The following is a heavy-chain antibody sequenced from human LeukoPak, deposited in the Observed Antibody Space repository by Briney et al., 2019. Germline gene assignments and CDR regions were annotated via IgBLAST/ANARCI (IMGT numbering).Heavy chain of an antibody. V-gene: IGHV3-48*03. D-gene: IGHD5-24*01. CDR2: ISSSGSTI. CDR3: AKDRGDGYNEYYFDY. Sequence: GGSLRLSCAASGFTFSSYEMNWVRQAPGKGLEWVSYISSSGSTIYYADSVKGRFTISRDNSKNTLYLQMNSLRAEDTAVYYCAKDRGDGYNEYYFDYWGQGTLVTVSS. CDR1: GFTFSSYE. J-gene: IGHJ4*02.